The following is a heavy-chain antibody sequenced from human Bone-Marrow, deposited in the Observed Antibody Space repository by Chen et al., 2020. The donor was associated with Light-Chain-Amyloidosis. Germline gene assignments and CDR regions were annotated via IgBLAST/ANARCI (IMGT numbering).Heavy chain of an antibody. D-gene: IGHD5-18*01. Sequence: QVQLQESGPGLVKPSETLSLTCTVSGGSISSYYWSWIRQPPGKGLEWIGYIYYSGSTNYNPSLKSRVTISVDTSKNQFSLKLSSVTAADTAVYYCARDNSQNFGYWGQGTLVTVSS. CDR2: IYYSGST. CDR1: GGSISSYY. CDR3: ARDNSQNFGY. J-gene: IGHJ4*02. V-gene: IGHV4-59*01.